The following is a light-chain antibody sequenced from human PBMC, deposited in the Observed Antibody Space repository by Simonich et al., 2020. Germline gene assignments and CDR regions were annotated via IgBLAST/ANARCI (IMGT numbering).Light chain of an antibody. Sequence: NFMLTQPHSVSESPGKTVTISCTRSSGSIASNYVQWYQQRPGSAPTTVIYEDNQRPSGGPDRFSGSIDSSSNSASLTISGLKTEDEADYDCQSYDSSNHRVFGGGTKLTVL. CDR2: EDN. V-gene: IGLV6-57*03. J-gene: IGLJ3*02. CDR3: QSYDSSNHRV. CDR1: SGSIASNY.